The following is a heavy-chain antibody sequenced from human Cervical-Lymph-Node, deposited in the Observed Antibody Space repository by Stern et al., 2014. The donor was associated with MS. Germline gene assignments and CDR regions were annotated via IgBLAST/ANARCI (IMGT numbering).Heavy chain of an antibody. V-gene: IGHV1-18*01. CDR3: RAGSDAFDI. CDR1: GYTFIEYA. D-gene: IGHD6-13*01. CDR2: IGTNIGNT. J-gene: IGHJ3*02. Sequence: QVQLVQSGAEVKKPGASVKVSCKASGYTFIEYAISWVRQAPGQGLEWMGWIGTNIGNTNYAQKFQGRVTLATDTSTTTVYMELRSLRSDDTAMYYCRAGSDAFDIWDQGTMVTVSS.